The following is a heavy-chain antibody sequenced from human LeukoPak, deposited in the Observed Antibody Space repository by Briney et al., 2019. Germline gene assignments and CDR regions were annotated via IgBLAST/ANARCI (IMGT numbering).Heavy chain of an antibody. CDR2: INDSGST. Sequence: SETLSLTCAVPGGAFSNYFWTWIRQPPGKGLQWIAEINDSGSTNSNSSLRSRVAISLDTSKNQFSLRLTSVTAADTAVYYCARGQYCSTTTCYSARRYFDFWGQGTLVTVSS. J-gene: IGHJ4*02. CDR3: ARGQYCSTTTCYSARRYFDF. V-gene: IGHV4-34*01. CDR1: GGAFSNYF. D-gene: IGHD2-2*01.